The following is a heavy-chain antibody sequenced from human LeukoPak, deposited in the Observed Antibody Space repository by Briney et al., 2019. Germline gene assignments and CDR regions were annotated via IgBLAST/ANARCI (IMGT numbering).Heavy chain of an antibody. CDR3: ARSLGITGTPYDY. CDR1: GGSISSGSYY. V-gene: IGHV4-61*02. D-gene: IGHD1-20*01. J-gene: IGHJ4*02. Sequence: SETLSLTCTVSGGSISSGSYYWSWIRQPAGKGLEWIGRIYTSGSTNYNPSLKSRVTISVDTSKNQFSLKLGSVTAADTAVYYCARSLGITGTPYDYWGQGTLVTVSS. CDR2: IYTSGST.